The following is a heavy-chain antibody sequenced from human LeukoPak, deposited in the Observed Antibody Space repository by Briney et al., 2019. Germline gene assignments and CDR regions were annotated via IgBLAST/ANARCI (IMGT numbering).Heavy chain of an antibody. CDR1: GFTFSSYS. CDR3: AREGRHYDILTGYYNVAFFDY. Sequence: GGSLRLSCAASGFTFSSYSMNWVRQAPGKGLEWVSVIYSGGSTYYADSVKGRFTISRDNSKNTPYLQMNSLRAEDTAVYYCAREGRHYDILTGYYNVAFFDYWGQGTLVTVSS. V-gene: IGHV3-53*01. J-gene: IGHJ4*02. CDR2: IYSGGST. D-gene: IGHD3-9*01.